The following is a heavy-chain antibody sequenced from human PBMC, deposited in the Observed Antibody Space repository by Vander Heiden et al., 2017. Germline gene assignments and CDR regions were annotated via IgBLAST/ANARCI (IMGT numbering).Heavy chain of an antibody. CDR2: MSGGGGTV. J-gene: IGHJ4*02. CDR1: TFTFSDFA. CDR3: AKQGGNNWNYAGYFDS. V-gene: IGHV3-23*01. Sequence: EVQLLESGGGLVQPGGSLRLSCEASTFTFSDFARSWVRQGPGKGLEWVLSMSGGGGTVFSADSVRGRFTISRDNSKNTLYLEMGSLRVEDTAVYYCAKQGGNNWNYAGYFDSWGQGTLVTVSS. D-gene: IGHD1-7*01.